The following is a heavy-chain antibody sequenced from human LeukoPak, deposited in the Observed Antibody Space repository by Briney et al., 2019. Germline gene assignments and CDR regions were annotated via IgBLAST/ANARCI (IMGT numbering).Heavy chain of an antibody. CDR1: GFAFGSEA. CDR3: ARHSAIFGVVIIANWFDP. V-gene: IGHV3-23*01. D-gene: IGHD3-3*01. Sequence: GGSLRLSCAVSGFAFGSEAMSWVRQSPARGLEWVASISPGGGTTYYADYVKGRFIISRDNSNNTLFVQMNSLRAEDTAVYYCARHSAIFGVVIIANWFDPWGHGTLVTVSS. CDR2: ISPGGGTT. J-gene: IGHJ5*02.